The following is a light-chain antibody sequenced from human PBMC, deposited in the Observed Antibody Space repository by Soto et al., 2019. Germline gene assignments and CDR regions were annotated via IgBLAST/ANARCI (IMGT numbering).Light chain of an antibody. J-gene: IGKJ4*01. CDR2: GAS. CDR3: QQYGSSPLT. CDR1: ESVSDNY. Sequence: EIVLTQSPGTLSLSPGERATLSCRASESVSDNYLAWYQQRSGQAPRLVIYGASSRASAVPDRFSGSGSVADFTLTISRLEPEDFAVYYCQQYGSSPLTFGGGTKVEIK. V-gene: IGKV3-20*01.